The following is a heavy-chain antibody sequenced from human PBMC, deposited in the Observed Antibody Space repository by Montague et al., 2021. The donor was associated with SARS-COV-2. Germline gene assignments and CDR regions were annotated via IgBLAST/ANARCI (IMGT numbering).Heavy chain of an antibody. CDR3: ARGLLSVSFFVVGFTPSAYCFDY. CDR1: GGSFGDDH. Sequence: SETLSLTCAVYGGSFGDDHWSWIRQPPGKGLEWIGVIKQSGRTNYNPSXXSRVTISVDTSKNQFSLRVTSVTAADTAVYFCARGLLSVSFFVVGFTPSAYCFDYWGQGTTVTVSP. J-gene: IGHJ4*02. D-gene: IGHD2-2*01. CDR2: IKQSGRT. V-gene: IGHV4-34*01.